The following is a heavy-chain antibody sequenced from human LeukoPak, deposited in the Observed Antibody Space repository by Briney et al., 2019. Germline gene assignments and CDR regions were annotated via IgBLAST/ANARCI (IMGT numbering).Heavy chain of an antibody. CDR2: FDPEDGET. CDR3: ATDLAMVRGVIGGDY. V-gene: IGHV1-24*01. J-gene: IGHJ4*02. CDR1: GYTLTELP. D-gene: IGHD3-10*01. Sequence: ASVKVSCKVSGYTLTELPMHWVRQAPGKGLEWMGGFDPEDGETIYAQKFQGRVTMTEDTSTDTAYMELSSLTSDDTAVYYCATDLAMVRGVIGGDYWGQGALVTVSS.